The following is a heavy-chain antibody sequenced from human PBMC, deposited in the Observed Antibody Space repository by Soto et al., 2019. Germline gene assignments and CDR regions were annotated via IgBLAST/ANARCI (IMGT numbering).Heavy chain of an antibody. J-gene: IGHJ4*02. CDR3: AGLPSPHWVDY. Sequence: PETLSLTCIVSGSSISRSGYYWGWIRQPPGKGLEWMASMYYNVGTYYNPSLKSHVTISVHTSANHCALKLSSVRAAGAAVYYCAGLPSPHWVDYWEQTTLVTVSS. CDR1: GSSISRSGYY. D-gene: IGHD3-16*01. V-gene: IGHV4-39*01. CDR2: MYYNVGT.